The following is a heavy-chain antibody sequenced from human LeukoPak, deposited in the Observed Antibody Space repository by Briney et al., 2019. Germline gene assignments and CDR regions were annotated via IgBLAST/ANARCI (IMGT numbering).Heavy chain of an antibody. Sequence: PSETLSLTCAVYGGSFSGYYWSWIRQPPGKGLEWIGEINHSGSTNYNPSLKSRVTISVDTSKNQFSLKLSSVTAADTAVYYCASPYYDFWSGYFPPGYWGQGTLVTVSS. CDR2: INHSGST. J-gene: IGHJ4*02. D-gene: IGHD3-3*01. CDR3: ASPYYDFWSGYFPPGY. V-gene: IGHV4-34*01. CDR1: GGSFSGYY.